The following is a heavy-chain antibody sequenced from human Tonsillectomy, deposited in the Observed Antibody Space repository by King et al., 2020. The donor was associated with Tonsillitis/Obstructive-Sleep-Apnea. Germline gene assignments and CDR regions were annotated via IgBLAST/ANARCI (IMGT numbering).Heavy chain of an antibody. CDR2: ISYDGSHK. Sequence: VQLVESGGGVVQPGRSLRLSCAASGFTFSSYAMHWVRQAPGKGLEWVAVISYDGSHKYYADSVKGRFTISRDNSKNTLYLQMNRLRGEDTAVYYCARTDTTADYGMDVWGQGTSVTVSS. CDR1: GFTFSSYA. CDR3: ARTDTTADYGMDV. V-gene: IGHV3-30*04. D-gene: IGHD4-17*01. J-gene: IGHJ6*02.